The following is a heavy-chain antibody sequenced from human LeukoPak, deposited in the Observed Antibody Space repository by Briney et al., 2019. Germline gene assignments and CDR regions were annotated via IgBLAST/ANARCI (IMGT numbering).Heavy chain of an antibody. CDR1: GGSISSYY. J-gene: IGHJ5*02. D-gene: IGHD3-22*01. V-gene: IGHV4-59*01. Sequence: SETLSLTCTVSGGSISSYYWSWIRQPPGKGLEWLGYIYYSGSTCYNPSLKSRVTISVDTSKNQFSLKLTSVTAADTAVYYCARDRRAGQSGYWFDPWGQGTLVTVSS. CDR2: IYYSGST. CDR3: ARDRRAGQSGYWFDP.